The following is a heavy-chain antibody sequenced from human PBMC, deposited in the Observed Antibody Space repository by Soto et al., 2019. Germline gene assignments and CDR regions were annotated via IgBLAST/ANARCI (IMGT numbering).Heavy chain of an antibody. Sequence: VASVKVSCKASGYTFTSYGITWVRQAPGQGLEWMGWISGYNGDTNYVQKLQDRVTMTTDTSTGTAYMELRSLTSDDTAVYYCARDDEDFWSGSPDYWGQGTLVTVSS. V-gene: IGHV1-18*01. CDR2: ISGYNGDT. D-gene: IGHD3-3*01. CDR1: GYTFTSYG. CDR3: ARDDEDFWSGSPDY. J-gene: IGHJ4*02.